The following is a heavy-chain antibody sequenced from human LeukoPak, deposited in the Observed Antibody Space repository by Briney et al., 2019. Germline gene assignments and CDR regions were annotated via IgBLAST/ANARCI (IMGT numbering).Heavy chain of an antibody. J-gene: IGHJ6*03. CDR3: ARGGYSSSPMDV. V-gene: IGHV4-59*11. D-gene: IGHD6-6*01. Sequence: SETLSLTCTVSGGSISSHYWSWIRQPPGKGLEWIGYIYYSGGTNYNPSLKSRVTISVDTSKNQFSLKLSSVTAADTAVYYCARGGYSSSPMDVWGKGTTVTVSS. CDR2: IYYSGGT. CDR1: GGSISSHY.